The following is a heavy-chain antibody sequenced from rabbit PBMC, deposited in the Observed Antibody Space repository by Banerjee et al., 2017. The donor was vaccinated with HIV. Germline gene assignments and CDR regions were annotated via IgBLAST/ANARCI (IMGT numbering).Heavy chain of an antibody. V-gene: IGHV1S45*01. D-gene: IGHD2-1*01. CDR3: ARELYGDYGYFGL. CDR1: GFSFSSTYW. Sequence: QEQLEESGGDLVQPEGSLTLTCTASGFSFSSTYWICWVRQAPGKGLEWIAYIYPDYGSIHYASWVNGRFTISDHNAQNTLYLQLNSLTAADTATYFCARELYGDYGYFGLWGRAPSSPS. J-gene: IGHJ4*01. CDR2: IYPDYGSI.